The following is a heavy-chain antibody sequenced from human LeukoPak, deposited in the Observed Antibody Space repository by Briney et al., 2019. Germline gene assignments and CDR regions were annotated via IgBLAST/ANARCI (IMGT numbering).Heavy chain of an antibody. CDR3: AKDGLAAAATTGY. CDR2: IRYDGSNK. J-gene: IGHJ4*02. CDR1: GFTFSSYG. D-gene: IGHD6-13*01. V-gene: IGHV3-30*02. Sequence: PGGSLRLSCAASGFTFSSYGMHWVRQAPGKGLEWVAFIRYDGSNKYYADSVKGRFTISRGNSKNTLYLQMNSLRAEDTAVYYCAKDGLAAAATTGYWGQGTLVTVSS.